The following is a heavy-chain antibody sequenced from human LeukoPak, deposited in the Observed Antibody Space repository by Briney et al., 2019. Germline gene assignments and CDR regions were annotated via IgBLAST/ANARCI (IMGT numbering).Heavy chain of an antibody. J-gene: IGHJ3*02. CDR3: AKGNGSRDAFDI. D-gene: IGHD1-26*01. V-gene: IGHV3-30*02. CDR1: GFTFSSCG. CDR2: IRYDGTNK. Sequence: PGGSLRLSCAASGFTFSSCGMHWVRQAPGKGLEWVTFIRYDGTNKYYADSVKGRFTISRDNSKNTLSLQMNSLRTEDTAVYYCAKGNGSRDAFDIWGQGTMVTVSS.